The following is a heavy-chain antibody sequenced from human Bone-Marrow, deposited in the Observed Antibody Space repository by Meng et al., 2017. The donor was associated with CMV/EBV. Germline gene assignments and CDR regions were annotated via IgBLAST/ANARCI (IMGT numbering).Heavy chain of an antibody. Sequence: ASVKVSCKASGDTFTSYDINWVRQATGQGLEWMGWMNPNSGNTGYAQKFQGRVTITRNTSISTAYMELSSLRSEDTAVYYCAREPYYYDSSGYYPEYYYYYYGRDVWGQGATVTVSS. V-gene: IGHV1-8*03. CDR2: MNPNSGNT. CDR3: AREPYYYDSSGYYPEYYYYYYGRDV. D-gene: IGHD3-22*01. J-gene: IGHJ6*02. CDR1: GDTFTSYD.